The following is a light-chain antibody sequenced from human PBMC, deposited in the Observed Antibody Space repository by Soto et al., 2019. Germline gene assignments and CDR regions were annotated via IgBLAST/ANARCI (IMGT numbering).Light chain of an antibody. Sequence: QSVLTQPPSASVTPGQTVAISCSGSSSNIGSNTVNWYQQSPGTAPKLLIYGSNQRPSGVPDRLSGSKSDTSASLAISGLLSEDESDYYCATWDDSLNGWVFGGGTKVTVL. V-gene: IGLV1-44*01. CDR2: GSN. CDR3: ATWDDSLNGWV. J-gene: IGLJ3*02. CDR1: SSNIGSNT.